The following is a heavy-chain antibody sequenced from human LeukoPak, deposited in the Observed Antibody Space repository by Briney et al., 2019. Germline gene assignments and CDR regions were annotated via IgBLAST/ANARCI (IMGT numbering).Heavy chain of an antibody. CDR3: VERGGGF. CDR1: GGSITIHH. CDR2: VYYSGGT. D-gene: IGHD3-16*01. Sequence: KPSETLSLTCTVSGGSITIHHWSWIRQPPGKGLEWIGSVYYSGGTNYSPSLKSRVTISVVTSKNQISLNLRSGSSADTAVYYGVERGGGFWGQGTLVTVSS. J-gene: IGHJ4*02. V-gene: IGHV4-59*11.